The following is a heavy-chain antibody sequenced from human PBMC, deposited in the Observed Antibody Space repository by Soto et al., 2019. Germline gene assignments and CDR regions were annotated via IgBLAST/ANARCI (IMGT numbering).Heavy chain of an antibody. V-gene: IGHV5-51*03. J-gene: IGHJ4*02. CDR3: ARGGGNYYDSSGPDF. CDR1: GYRFTTYW. Sequence: GESLKISCTGSGYRFTTYWIGWVRQMPGKGLEWMGIIYPGDSETRYSPSFQGQVTISADKSTSTAYLQWSSLKASDTAMYYCARGGGNYYDSSGPDFWGQGTLVTVSS. CDR2: IYPGDSET. D-gene: IGHD3-22*01.